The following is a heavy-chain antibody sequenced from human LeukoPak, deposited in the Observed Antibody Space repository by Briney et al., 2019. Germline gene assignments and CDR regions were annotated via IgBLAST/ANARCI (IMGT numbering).Heavy chain of an antibody. CDR3: ARDRYGDPFDY. CDR2: IYYSGGT. CDR1: GGSISSYY. J-gene: IGHJ4*02. D-gene: IGHD4-17*01. V-gene: IGHV4-59*01. Sequence: SETLSLTCTVSGGSISSYYWSWIRQPPGKGLEWIGYIYYSGGTNYNPSLKSRVTISVDTSKNQFSLKLSSVTAADTAVYYCARDRYGDPFDYWGQGTLVTVSS.